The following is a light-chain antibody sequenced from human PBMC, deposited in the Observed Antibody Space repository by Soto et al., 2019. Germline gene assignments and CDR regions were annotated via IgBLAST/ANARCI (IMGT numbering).Light chain of an antibody. J-gene: IGLJ2*01. CDR2: SNT. CDR3: AAWDDSLNGVV. V-gene: IGLV1-44*01. CDR1: SSNIGSHT. Sequence: QSALTQPPSASGTPGQTIAISCSGGSSNIGSHTVNWHQQLPGTAPRLLIYSNTQRPSGVPDRFSGSKSGTSASLAISGLQSEYEGDYYCAAWDDSLNGVVFGGGTKVTVL.